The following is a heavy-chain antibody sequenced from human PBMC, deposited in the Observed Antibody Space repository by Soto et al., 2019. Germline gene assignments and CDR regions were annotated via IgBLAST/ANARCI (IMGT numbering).Heavy chain of an antibody. CDR1: GYTFTSYA. CDR3: AREGATYFYYYYGMDV. Sequence: QVQLVQSGAEVKKPGASVKVSCKASGYTFTSYAMHWVRQAPGQRLEWMGWINAGNGNTKYSQKFQGRVTITRDTSASTAYLELSSLRSEDTAVYYCAREGATYFYYYYGMDVWGQGTTVTVSS. D-gene: IGHD1-26*01. CDR2: INAGNGNT. J-gene: IGHJ6*02. V-gene: IGHV1-3*01.